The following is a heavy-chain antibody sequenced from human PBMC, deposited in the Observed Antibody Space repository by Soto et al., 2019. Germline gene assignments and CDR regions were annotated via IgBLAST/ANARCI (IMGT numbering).Heavy chain of an antibody. V-gene: IGHV4-59*01. CDR1: GGSISSYY. D-gene: IGHD3-10*01. Sequence: QVQLQESGPGLVKPSETLSLTCTVSGGSISSYYWSWIRQPPGKGLEWIRYIYYSGSTNYNPARKSRVTISVDTSKNQFSLKLSSVTAADTAVYYCARELFGRSVWFDPWGQGTLVTVSS. CDR2: IYYSGST. J-gene: IGHJ5*02. CDR3: ARELFGRSVWFDP.